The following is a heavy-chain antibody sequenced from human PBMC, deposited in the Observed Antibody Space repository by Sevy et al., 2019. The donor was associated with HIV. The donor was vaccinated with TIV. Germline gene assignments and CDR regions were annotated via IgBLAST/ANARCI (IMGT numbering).Heavy chain of an antibody. Sequence: ASVKVSCKVSGYTLTQFSMHWVRQAPGKGLEWMTTFDPEDGDPEDGKTIYAQKFLGRVTMTEDTSTDTAYMELSSLRSDDTAAYYCATTKDYYDSSGYPFDYWGQGTLVTVSS. CDR2: FDPEDGDPEDGKT. D-gene: IGHD3-22*01. J-gene: IGHJ4*02. CDR3: ATTKDYYDSSGYPFDY. CDR1: GYTLTQFS. V-gene: IGHV1-24*01.